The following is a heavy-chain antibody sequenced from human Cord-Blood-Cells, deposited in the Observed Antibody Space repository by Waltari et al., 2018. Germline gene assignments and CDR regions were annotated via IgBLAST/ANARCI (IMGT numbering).Heavy chain of an antibody. CDR3: ARVADGAHYDFWSGAFDI. CDR2: IIPIFGTA. V-gene: IGHV1-69*01. J-gene: IGHJ3*02. Sequence: QVQLVQSGAEVKKPGSSVKVSCKASGGTFSSYAISWVRQAPGQGLEWMGGIIPIFGTANYAQKFQGRVTITADESTSTAYMELSSLRSEDTAVNYCARVADGAHYDFWSGAFDIWGQGTMVTVSS. CDR1: GGTFSSYA. D-gene: IGHD3-3*01.